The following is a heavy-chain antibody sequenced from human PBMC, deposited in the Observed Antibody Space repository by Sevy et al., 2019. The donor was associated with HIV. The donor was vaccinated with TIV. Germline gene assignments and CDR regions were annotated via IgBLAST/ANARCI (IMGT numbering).Heavy chain of an antibody. CDR1: GFTFSSYA. D-gene: IGHD3-22*01. CDR3: AKRYYYDSSGYYLDY. CDR2: ISGSGGST. J-gene: IGHJ4*02. Sequence: GGSLRLSCEASGFTFSSYAMSWVRQAPGKGLEWVSAISGSGGSTYYADSVKGRFTISRDNSKNTLYLQMNSLRAEDTAVYYCAKRYYYDSSGYYLDYWGQGTLVTVSS. V-gene: IGHV3-23*01.